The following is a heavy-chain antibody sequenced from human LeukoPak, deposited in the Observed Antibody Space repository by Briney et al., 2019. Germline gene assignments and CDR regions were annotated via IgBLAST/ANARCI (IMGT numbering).Heavy chain of an antibody. J-gene: IGHJ4*02. CDR1: GFTVSSNY. D-gene: IGHD2-21*02. V-gene: IGHV3-53*01. CDR2: IYSGGST. Sequence: PGGSLRLSCAASGFTVSSNYMSWVRQAPGKGLEWVSVIYSGGSTYYADPVKGRFTISRDNSKNTLYLQMNSLRAEDTAVYYCARGGVTDYFDYWGQGTLVTVSS. CDR3: ARGGVTDYFDY.